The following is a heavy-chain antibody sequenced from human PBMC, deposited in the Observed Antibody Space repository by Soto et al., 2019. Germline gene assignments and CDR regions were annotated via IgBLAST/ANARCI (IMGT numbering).Heavy chain of an antibody. CDR2: IKQDGSEK. J-gene: IGHJ4*02. Sequence: GSLRLSCAASGFTFSSYWMSWVRQAPGKGLEWVANIKQDGSEKYYVDSVKGRFTISRDNAKNSLYLQMNSLRAEDTAVYYCAKLSSSGWYYFDYWGQGTLVTVSS. CDR1: GFTFSSYW. D-gene: IGHD6-19*01. V-gene: IGHV3-7*03. CDR3: AKLSSSGWYYFDY.